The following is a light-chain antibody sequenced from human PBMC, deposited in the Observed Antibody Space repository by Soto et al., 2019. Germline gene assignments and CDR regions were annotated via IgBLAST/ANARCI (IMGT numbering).Light chain of an antibody. CDR3: QQYDDHPIT. CDR1: QDISDN. V-gene: IGKV1-33*01. J-gene: IGKJ5*01. CDR2: DVS. Sequence: DLQMTQSPSSLSTSVGDRVTITCQASQDISDNLNWYQQKQGKAPKVLISDVSNFETGDSSRFSGSGPGTDFTFTISSLQADDVATYYFQQYDDHPITFGQGTRLEIK.